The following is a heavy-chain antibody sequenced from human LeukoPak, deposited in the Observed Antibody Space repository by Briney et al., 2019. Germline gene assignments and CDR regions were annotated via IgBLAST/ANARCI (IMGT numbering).Heavy chain of an antibody. CDR3: AKGGRLEWLFFPFDY. D-gene: IGHD3-3*01. J-gene: IGHJ4*02. V-gene: IGHV3-30*02. CDR2: IRYDGSNK. Sequence: PGGSLRLSCAASGFTFSSYGMHWVRQAPGKGLEWVAFIRYDGSNKYYADSVKGRFTISRDNSKNTLYPQMNSLRAEDTAVYYCAKGGRLEWLFFPFDYWGQGTLVTVSS. CDR1: GFTFSSYG.